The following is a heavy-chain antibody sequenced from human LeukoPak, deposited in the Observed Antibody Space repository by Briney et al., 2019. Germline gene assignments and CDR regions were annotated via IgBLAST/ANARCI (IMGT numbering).Heavy chain of an antibody. V-gene: IGHV3-21*01. D-gene: IGHD2-15*01. CDR1: GFTFSSYS. CDR3: ASHRIGDYFDY. J-gene: IGHJ4*02. Sequence: PWVSLRLSCAASGFTFSSYSMNWVRQAPGKGLEWVSSISSSSSYIYYADSVKGRFTISRDNAKNSLYLQMNSLRAEDTAVYYCASHRIGDYFDYWGQGTLVTVSS. CDR2: ISSSSSYI.